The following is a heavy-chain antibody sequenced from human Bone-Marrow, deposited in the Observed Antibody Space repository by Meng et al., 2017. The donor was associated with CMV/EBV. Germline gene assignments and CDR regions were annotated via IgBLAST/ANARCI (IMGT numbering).Heavy chain of an antibody. CDR2: MHPDSGDT. J-gene: IGHJ5*02. CDR3: ARNPSHTGWFDP. CDR1: GYTFTSYD. Sequence: ASVKVSCKASGYTFTSYDINWVRQATGQGLGWMGWMHPDSGDTGYAPKFQGRVTMTRDTSINTAYMELTSLRSDDTAVCYCARNPSHTGWFDPWGQGTLVTVSS. D-gene: IGHD2-8*02. V-gene: IGHV1-8*01.